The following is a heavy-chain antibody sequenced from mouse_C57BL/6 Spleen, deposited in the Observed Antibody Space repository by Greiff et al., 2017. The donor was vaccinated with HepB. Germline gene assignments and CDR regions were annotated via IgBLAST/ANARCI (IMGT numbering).Heavy chain of an antibody. Sequence: QVQLQQPGAELVRPGSSVKLSCKASGYTFTSYWMDWVKQRPGQGLEWIGNIYPSDSETHYNQKFKDKATLTVDKSSSTAYMQLSSLTTEDSAVYYWERDGTTVVATGAMDYWGQGTSVTVSS. CDR3: ERDGTTVVATGAMDY. V-gene: IGHV1-61*01. D-gene: IGHD1-1*01. CDR1: GYTFTSYW. J-gene: IGHJ4*01. CDR2: IYPSDSET.